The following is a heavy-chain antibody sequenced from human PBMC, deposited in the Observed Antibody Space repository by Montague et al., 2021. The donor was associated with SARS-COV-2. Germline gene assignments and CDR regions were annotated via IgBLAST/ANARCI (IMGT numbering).Heavy chain of an antibody. D-gene: IGHD3-22*01. CDR3: ARVNHYYDSSGYKIYWYFDL. J-gene: IGHJ2*01. Sequence: SLRLSCAASGFTFSSYDMHWVRQATGKGLEWVSAIGTAGDTYYPGSVKGRFTISRENAKNSLYLQMNGLRAGDTAVYYCARVNHYYDSSGYKIYWYFDLWGRGTLVTVSS. CDR1: GFTFSSYD. V-gene: IGHV3-13*01. CDR2: IGTAGDT.